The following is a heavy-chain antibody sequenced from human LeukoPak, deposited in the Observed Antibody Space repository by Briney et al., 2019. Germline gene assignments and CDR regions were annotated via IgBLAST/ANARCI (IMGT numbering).Heavy chain of an antibody. D-gene: IGHD1-1*01. CDR1: GFLFSRYA. CDR2: ISGSGGRT. Sequence: GGSLRLFCAASGFLFSRYAMSWVREAPGKALECVSAISGSGGRTYYADAVKGRFTISRDNSKNTLYLQMNSLRAEDTAVYYCAKSPQKHTPLVQYPRYYYYMDVWGKGTTVTVSS. V-gene: IGHV3-23*01. J-gene: IGHJ6*03. CDR3: AKSPQKHTPLVQYPRYYYYMDV.